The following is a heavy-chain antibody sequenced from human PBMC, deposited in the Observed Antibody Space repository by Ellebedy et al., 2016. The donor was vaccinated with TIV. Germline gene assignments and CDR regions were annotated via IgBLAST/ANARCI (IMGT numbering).Heavy chain of an antibody. CDR2: ISYDGSNK. D-gene: IGHD2-2*01. CDR1: GFTFSSYA. J-gene: IGHJ4*02. CDR3: ERDIVVVPAAMPVGLGY. Sequence: GESLKISCAASGFTFSSYAMHWVRQAPGKGLEWVAVISYDGSNKYYADSVKGRFTISSDNSKNTLYLQMNSLRAEDTAVYSCERDIVVVPAAMPVGLGYWGQGTLVTVSS. V-gene: IGHV3-30-3*01.